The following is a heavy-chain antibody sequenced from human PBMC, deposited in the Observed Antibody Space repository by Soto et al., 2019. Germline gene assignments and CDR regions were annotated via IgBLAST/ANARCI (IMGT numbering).Heavy chain of an antibody. J-gene: IGHJ4*02. CDR2: IISVSGAT. D-gene: IGHD4-17*01. CDR1: GFPFGRYN. CDR3: ARDSDYAFDY. Sequence: GGPLSLSCLASGFPFGRYNMDWVRQAPRKGREWISSIISVSGATSYANPLTGRFIISRDNAKNSLYLQMNSLRAEDMAIYYCARDSDYAFDYWGQGTLVTVSS. V-gene: IGHV3-48*01.